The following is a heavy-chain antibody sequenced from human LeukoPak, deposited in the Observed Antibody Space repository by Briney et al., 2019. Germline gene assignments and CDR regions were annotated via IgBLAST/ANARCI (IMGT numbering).Heavy chain of an antibody. J-gene: IGHJ3*02. Sequence: SVKVSCKASGGTFSSYAISWVRQAPGQGLEWMGRIIPILGIANYAQKFQGRVTITADKSTSTAYMELSSLRSEDTAVYYCARVYGSHDAFDIWGQGTMVTVSS. CDR1: GGTFSSYA. V-gene: IGHV1-69*04. D-gene: IGHD1-26*01. CDR3: ARVYGSHDAFDI. CDR2: IIPILGIA.